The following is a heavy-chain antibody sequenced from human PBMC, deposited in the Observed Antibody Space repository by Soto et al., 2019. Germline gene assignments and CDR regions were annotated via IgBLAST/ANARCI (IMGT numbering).Heavy chain of an antibody. Sequence: GGSLRLSCAASGFTFSSYWMHWVRQAPGKGLVWVSRINPDGSATNYADSVKGRFTISRDNAKNTLYLQMNSLRAEDTAVFYCGRGGSDSPMAPGYWGQGTLVTVS. CDR1: GFTFSSYW. V-gene: IGHV3-74*01. J-gene: IGHJ4*02. CDR3: GRGGSDSPMAPGY. D-gene: IGHD5-18*01. CDR2: INPDGSAT.